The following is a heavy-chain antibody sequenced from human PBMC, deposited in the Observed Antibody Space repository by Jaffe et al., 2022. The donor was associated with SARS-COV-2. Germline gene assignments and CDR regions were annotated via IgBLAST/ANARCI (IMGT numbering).Heavy chain of an antibody. J-gene: IGHJ4*02. CDR3: GRAHSSAPSGQDYGDYVVDS. D-gene: IGHD4-17*01. Sequence: QVRLVESGGGLVKPGGSLRLSCEASGFTFRDYFMTWMRQAPGKGLEWVSYISGSGSITHYSESVGGRFTISRDNAKNSLFLQMDGLRAGDTAVYFCGRAHSSAPSGQDYGDYVVDSWGQGSLVTVSS. V-gene: IGHV3-11*01. CDR1: GFTFRDYF. CDR2: ISGSGSIT.